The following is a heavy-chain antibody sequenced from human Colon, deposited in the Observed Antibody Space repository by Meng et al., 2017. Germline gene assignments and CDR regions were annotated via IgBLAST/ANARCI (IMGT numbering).Heavy chain of an antibody. CDR2: ITGSGGST. J-gene: IGHJ4*02. Sequence: ELQLVGAGGGLVPRGGSLRLSFAASGFTFTTYAMPWVRQAPGKGLAWVSAITGSGGSTYYEDSVKGRFTISRNNSKNTVYLQMNSLTADDTAIYYCAKGSILDYWGQGTLVTVSS. CDR3: AKGSILDY. D-gene: IGHD2-15*01. CDR1: GFTFTTYA. V-gene: IGHV3-23*04.